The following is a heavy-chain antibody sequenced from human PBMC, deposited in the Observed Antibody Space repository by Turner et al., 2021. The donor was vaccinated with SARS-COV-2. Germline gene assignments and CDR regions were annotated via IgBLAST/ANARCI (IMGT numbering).Heavy chain of an antibody. Sequence: QLQLPESGPGLVKPSETLSLTFTVSGGSFSSSYYYWDWIRQPPGKGLDWIGSIQYSGNTYYNPSRKSRVTIAVDTAKNQFSLKLSYVTAADTAVYDCERRGRASRFSFDYWGHGTLLTGSS. V-gene: IGHV4-39*01. CDR2: IQYSGNT. CDR1: GGSFSSSYYY. J-gene: IGHJ4*01. CDR3: ERRGRASRFSFDY.